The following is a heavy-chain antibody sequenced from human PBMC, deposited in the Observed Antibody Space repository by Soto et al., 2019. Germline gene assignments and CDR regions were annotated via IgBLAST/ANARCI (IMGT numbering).Heavy chain of an antibody. CDR1: GGSINSGGYC. CDR3: SRGILV. J-gene: IGHJ4*02. V-gene: IGHV4-31*03. D-gene: IGHD5-18*01. CDR2: ISYGGST. Sequence: QVQLQESGPGLVMPSQTLSLTCTVCGGSINSGGYCWSWIRQHPGKGLDWIGCISYGGSTSYNPSLKSRVTISVDTSKNQFSLKLTSVTAADTAVYYCSRGILVWGQGALITVSS.